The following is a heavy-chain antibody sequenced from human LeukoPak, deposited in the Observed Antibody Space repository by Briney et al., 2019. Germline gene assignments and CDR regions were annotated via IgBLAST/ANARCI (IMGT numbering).Heavy chain of an antibody. CDR3: ARSSYGYPYDY. J-gene: IGHJ4*02. Sequence: KPSETLSLTCTVSGGSISSYYWSWIRQPPGKGLEWIGYIYYSGSTNYNPSLKSRVTISVDTSKNQFSLKLSSVTAADTAVYYCARSSYGYPYDYWGQGTLVTVSS. D-gene: IGHD5-18*01. V-gene: IGHV4-59*08. CDR1: GGSISSYY. CDR2: IYYSGST.